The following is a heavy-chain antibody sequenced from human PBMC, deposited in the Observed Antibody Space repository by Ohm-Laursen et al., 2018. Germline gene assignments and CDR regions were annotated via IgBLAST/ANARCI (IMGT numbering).Heavy chain of an antibody. CDR1: GYTFTGYY. V-gene: IGHV1-2*02. CDR2: INPNSGGT. CDR3: AATGYSSGWYGDYYYGMDV. D-gene: IGHD6-19*01. Sequence: ASVKVSCKASGYTFTGYYMHWVRQAPGQGLEWMGWINPNSGGTNYAQKFQGRVTMTRDTSISTAYMELSRLRSDDTAVYYCAATGYSSGWYGDYYYGMDVWGQGTTVTVSS. J-gene: IGHJ6*02.